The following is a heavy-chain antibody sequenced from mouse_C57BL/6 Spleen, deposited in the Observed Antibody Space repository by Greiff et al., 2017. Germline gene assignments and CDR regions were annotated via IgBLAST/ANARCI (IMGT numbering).Heavy chain of an antibody. J-gene: IGHJ2*01. Sequence: VQLQQSGPELVKPGASVKISCKASGYAFSSSSMHWVKQRPGKGLEWIGRIYPGAGDPTYNRKFKGKATLTADKSSSTAYLQLSILTCEDYAVYFCARSDSSGDYWGQGTTLTVSS. CDR2: IYPGAGDP. V-gene: IGHV1-82*01. D-gene: IGHD3-2*01. CDR1: GYAFSSSS. CDR3: ARSDSSGDY.